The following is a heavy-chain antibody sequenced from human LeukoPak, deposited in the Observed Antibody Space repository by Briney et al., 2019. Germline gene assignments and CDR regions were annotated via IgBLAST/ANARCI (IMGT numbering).Heavy chain of an antibody. CDR1: GYTFTSYY. Sequence: GASVKVSCKASGYTFTSYYMHWVRQAPGQGLEYMGWINPNSGGTDYAQKFQGRVTMTRDTSITTAYMELSRLLSDDTAVYYCARDSCSGGSCYSYGHWGQGTLVTVSS. CDR2: INPNSGGT. D-gene: IGHD2-15*01. J-gene: IGHJ4*02. CDR3: ARDSCSGGSCYSYGH. V-gene: IGHV1-2*02.